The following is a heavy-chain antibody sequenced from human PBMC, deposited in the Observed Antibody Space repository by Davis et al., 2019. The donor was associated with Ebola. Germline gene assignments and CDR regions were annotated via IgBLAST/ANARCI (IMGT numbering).Heavy chain of an antibody. CDR3: ARAQFPTTSDH. Sequence: AASVKVSCKASGYTFDSYGVSWVRQAPGQGLEWMGWINPHNGNTNYAQNVQGRVIMTSDTATTTAYMEVGSLRSDDTAVYYCARAQFPTTSDHWGQGTLVTVSS. V-gene: IGHV1-18*01. CDR2: INPHNGNT. D-gene: IGHD1-1*01. J-gene: IGHJ4*02. CDR1: GYTFDSYG.